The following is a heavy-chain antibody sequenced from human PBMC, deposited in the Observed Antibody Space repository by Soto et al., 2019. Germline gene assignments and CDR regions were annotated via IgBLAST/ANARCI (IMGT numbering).Heavy chain of an antibody. Sequence: SETLSLTCAVSGGSISSGVYSCSWIRQPPGKGLEWIGYIYHSGSTYYNPSLKNRVTISVDRSKNQFSLKLSSVTAADTAVYYCARVPGPWGQGTLVTVSS. D-gene: IGHD3-10*01. V-gene: IGHV4-30-2*01. J-gene: IGHJ5*02. CDR1: GGSISSGVYS. CDR3: ARVPGP. CDR2: IYHSGST.